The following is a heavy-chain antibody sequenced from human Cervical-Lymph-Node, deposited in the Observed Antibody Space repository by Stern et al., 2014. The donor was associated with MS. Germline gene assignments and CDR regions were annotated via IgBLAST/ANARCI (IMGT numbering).Heavy chain of an antibody. J-gene: IGHJ3*01. Sequence: QVQLGQSGAEVKKPGSSVNVSCKASGGTFTSFSINWVRQVPGPSLEWMGGIIRIFDTPNLAQKVKCRFTITMDRSTTQVYMPLNSLRSDDTAVYYCVLPSKVTTAAFDVWGRGTMVTVSS. D-gene: IGHD4-17*01. V-gene: IGHV1-69*06. CDR1: GGTFTSFS. CDR2: IIRIFDTP. CDR3: VLPSKVTTAAFDV.